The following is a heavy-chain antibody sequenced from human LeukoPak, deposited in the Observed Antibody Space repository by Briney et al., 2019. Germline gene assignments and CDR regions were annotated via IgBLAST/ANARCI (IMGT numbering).Heavy chain of an antibody. CDR2: IKQDGSES. J-gene: IGHJ4*02. D-gene: IGHD3-10*01. V-gene: IGHV3-7*01. CDR3: ARDRGESFGELSDYFDY. CDR1: GFTLSIYW. Sequence: GGSLRLSCAASGFTLSIYWMSWVRQAPGKGLEWVANIKQDGSESHYVDSVKGRFTISRDNSKNTLYLQMNSLRAEDTAVYYCARDRGESFGELSDYFDYWGQGTLVTVSS.